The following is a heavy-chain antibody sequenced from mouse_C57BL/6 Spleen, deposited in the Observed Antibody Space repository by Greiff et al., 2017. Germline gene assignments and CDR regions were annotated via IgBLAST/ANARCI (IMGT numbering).Heavy chain of an antibody. V-gene: IGHV1-59*01. J-gene: IGHJ4*01. CDR1: GYTFTSYW. D-gene: IGHD2-2*01. Sequence: QVQLQQPGAELVRPGTSVKLSCKASGYTFTSYWMHWVKQRPGQGLEWIGVIDPSYSYTNYNQKFKGKATLTVDTSSSTAYMQLSSLTSEDSAVYYCARSRTMVTTGAMDYWGQGTSVTVSS. CDR3: ARSRTMVTTGAMDY. CDR2: IDPSYSYT.